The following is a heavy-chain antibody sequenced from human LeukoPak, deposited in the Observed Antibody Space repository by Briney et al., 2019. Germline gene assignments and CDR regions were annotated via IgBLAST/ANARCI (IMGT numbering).Heavy chain of an antibody. J-gene: IGHJ4*02. CDR2: IYYSGST. D-gene: IGHD3-10*01. CDR1: GGSISSSSYY. Sequence: KPSETLSLTCTVSGGSISSSSYYWGWIRQPPGKGLEWIGSIYYSGSTYYNPSLKSRVTISVDTSKNQFSLKLSSVTAADTAVYYCARRGSADGYFDYWGQGTLVTVSS. V-gene: IGHV4-39*01. CDR3: ARRGSADGYFDY.